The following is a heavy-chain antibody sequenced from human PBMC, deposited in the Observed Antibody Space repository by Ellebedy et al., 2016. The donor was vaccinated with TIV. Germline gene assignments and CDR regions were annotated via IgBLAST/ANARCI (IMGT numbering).Heavy chain of an antibody. CDR3: ARVEHDDAFDI. J-gene: IGHJ3*02. CDR2: IWYDGSNK. CDR1: GFTFSSYG. D-gene: IGHD5-24*01. Sequence: PGGSLRLSCAASGFTFSSYGMHWVRQAPGKGLEWVAVIWYDGSNKYYADSVKGRFTISRDNSKNTLYLQMNSLRAEDTAVYYCARVEHDDAFDIWGQGTMVTVSS. V-gene: IGHV3-33*01.